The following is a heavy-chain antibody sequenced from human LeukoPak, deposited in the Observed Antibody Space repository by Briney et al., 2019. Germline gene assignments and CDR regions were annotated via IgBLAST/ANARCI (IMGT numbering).Heavy chain of an antibody. Sequence: GGSLRLSCAASGFTFSSYAMSWVRQAPGKGLEWVSSISSSSSYIYYADSVKGRFTISRDNAKNSLYLQMNSLRAEDTAVYYCARGAYDILTGYYYYGMDVWGQGTTVTVSS. V-gene: IGHV3-21*01. CDR1: GFTFSSYA. CDR3: ARGAYDILTGYYYYGMDV. J-gene: IGHJ6*02. D-gene: IGHD3-9*01. CDR2: ISSSSSYI.